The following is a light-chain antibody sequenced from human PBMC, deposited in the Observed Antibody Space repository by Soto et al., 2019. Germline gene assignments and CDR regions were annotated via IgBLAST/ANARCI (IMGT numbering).Light chain of an antibody. CDR2: GAS. Sequence: EIVLTQSPATLSLSPGERATLSCRASQSVYNYLAWYQQKPGQAPRLLIYGASNRATGIPARFSGSWSGTDFTFTISILEPEDFAVYYCQQRSNWPRTFGQGNKLESK. V-gene: IGKV3-11*01. J-gene: IGKJ2*01. CDR1: QSVYNY. CDR3: QQRSNWPRT.